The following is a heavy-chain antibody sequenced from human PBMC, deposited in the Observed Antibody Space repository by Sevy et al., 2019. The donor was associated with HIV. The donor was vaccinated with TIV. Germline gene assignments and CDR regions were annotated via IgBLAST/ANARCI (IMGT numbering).Heavy chain of an antibody. CDR3: ARGSDGYSYGLLDY. V-gene: IGHV3-48*01. J-gene: IGHJ4*02. CDR2: ISTGSSTI. CDR1: GFSFSSFS. D-gene: IGHD5-18*01. Sequence: GGSLRLSCAASGFSFSSFSMNWVRQAPGKGQEWVSYISTGSSTIYYADSVKGRFTISRDNAKNSLYLQMNSLRAEDTAVYYRARGSDGYSYGLLDYWGQGTLVTVSS.